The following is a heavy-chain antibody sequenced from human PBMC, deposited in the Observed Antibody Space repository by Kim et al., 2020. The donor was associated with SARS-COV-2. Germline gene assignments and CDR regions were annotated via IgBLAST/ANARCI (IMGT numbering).Heavy chain of an antibody. CDR2: IYYSGST. CDR3: ARVSQKVGFVWWPEYNWFDP. V-gene: IGHV4-59*01. D-gene: IGHD3-9*01. Sequence: SETLSLTCTVSGGSISSYYWSWIRQPPGKGLEWIGYIYYSGSTNYNPSLKSRVTISVDTSKNQCSLKLISVTAADTAVYYCARVSQKVGFVWWPEYNWFDPWGQGTLVTVSS. CDR1: GGSISSYY. J-gene: IGHJ5*01.